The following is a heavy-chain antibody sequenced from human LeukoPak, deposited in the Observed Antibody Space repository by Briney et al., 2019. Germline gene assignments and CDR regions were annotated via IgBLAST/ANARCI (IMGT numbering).Heavy chain of an antibody. CDR3: ATGVVVITDRAFDI. CDR2: IIPIFGTA. D-gene: IGHD3-22*01. Sequence: GASVKVSCKASGGTFSSYAISWVRQAPGQGLEWMGGIIPIFGTANYAQKFQGRVTITADESTSTAYMELSSLRSEDTAVYYCATGVVVITDRAFDIWGQGTMVTVSS. V-gene: IGHV1-69*13. J-gene: IGHJ3*02. CDR1: GGTFSSYA.